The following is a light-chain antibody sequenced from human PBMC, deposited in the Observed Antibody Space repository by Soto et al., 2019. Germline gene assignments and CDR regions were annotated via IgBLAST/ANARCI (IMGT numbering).Light chain of an antibody. CDR1: QSINKAY. V-gene: IGKV3-20*01. CDR3: QHSGDFRWT. CDR2: GAS. Sequence: EIVLTQSPGTLALSPGDRATLSCRASQSINKAYLVWYQLKPGQAPRRLIYGASSRATGIPERFSGGGFGTDFTLTISRLEHEDFAVYYWQHSGDFRWTLGQGTEVEDK. J-gene: IGKJ1*01.